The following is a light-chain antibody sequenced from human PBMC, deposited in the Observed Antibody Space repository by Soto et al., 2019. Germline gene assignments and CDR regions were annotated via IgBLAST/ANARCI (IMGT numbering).Light chain of an antibody. V-gene: IGKV3-15*01. CDR2: GAS. CDR3: QQYNSWPT. Sequence: EIIMTQSPATLSVSPGEGATLSCRTSHSISTNLAWYQHKRGQSPRLLVYGASTRATGVPARFSGSGSGAEFTLSISSLQSEDVAVYYCQQYNSWPTFGGGTKVEI. CDR1: HSISTN. J-gene: IGKJ4*01.